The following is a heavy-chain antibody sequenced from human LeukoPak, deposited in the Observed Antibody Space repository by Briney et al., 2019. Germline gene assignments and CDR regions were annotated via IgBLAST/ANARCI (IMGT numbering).Heavy chain of an antibody. CDR2: ISHDGTTT. D-gene: IGHD3-16*01. V-gene: IGHV3-74*03. Sequence: GGPLRLSCAASGFTFSSYVMRWVRQVPGQGLVWVSRISHDGTTTTYADSVKGRFTISRDNAKNSLYLQMNSLRAEDTAVYYCARDSSYDYYYYFGMDAWGQGTTVTVSS. CDR1: GFTFSSYV. CDR3: ARDSSYDYYYYFGMDA. J-gene: IGHJ6*02.